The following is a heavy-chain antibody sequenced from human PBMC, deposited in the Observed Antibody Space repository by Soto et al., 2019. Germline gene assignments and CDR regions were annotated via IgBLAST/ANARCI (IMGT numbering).Heavy chain of an antibody. V-gene: IGHV3-21*01. CDR2: ISGSRSYI. CDR1: GFTFSSYG. CDR3: ARRTGSWFDP. J-gene: IGHJ5*02. D-gene: IGHD2-15*01. Sequence: EVQLVESGGGLVKPGGSLRLSCTASGFTFSSYGMNWVRQAPGKGLEWVSSISGSRSYIYYAESVKGRFTISRDNAKNSRYLQMNSLRAEDTAVYYWARRTGSWFDPWGQGTLVTVSS.